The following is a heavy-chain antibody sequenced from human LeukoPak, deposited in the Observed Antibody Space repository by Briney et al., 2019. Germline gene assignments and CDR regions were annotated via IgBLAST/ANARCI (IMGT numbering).Heavy chain of an antibody. V-gene: IGHV3-23*01. D-gene: IGHD3-3*01. CDR3: AKDFGVVITPFDY. J-gene: IGHJ4*02. Sequence: GGSLRLSCAAPGFTFSSYAMSWVRQAPGKGLEWVSAISGSGGSTYYADSVKGRFTISRDNSKNTLYLQMNSLRAEDTAVYYCAKDFGVVITPFDYWGQGTLVTVSS. CDR1: GFTFSSYA. CDR2: ISGSGGST.